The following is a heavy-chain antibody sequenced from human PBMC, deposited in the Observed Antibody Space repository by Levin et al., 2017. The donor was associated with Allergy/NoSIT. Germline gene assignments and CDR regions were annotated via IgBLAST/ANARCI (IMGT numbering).Heavy chain of an antibody. D-gene: IGHD3-9*01. Sequence: GESLKISCAASGFTFSSYWMHWVRQAPGKGLVWVSRINSDGSSTSYADSVKGRFTISRDNAKNTLYLQMNSLRAEDTAVYYCARADTYYDILTGYIFDYWGQGTLVTVSS. CDR1: GFTFSSYW. J-gene: IGHJ4*02. V-gene: IGHV3-74*01. CDR2: INSDGSST. CDR3: ARADTYYDILTGYIFDY.